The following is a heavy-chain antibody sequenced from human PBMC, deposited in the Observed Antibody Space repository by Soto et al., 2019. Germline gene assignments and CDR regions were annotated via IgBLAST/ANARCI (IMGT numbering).Heavy chain of an antibody. CDR1: GGSISSGCYY. J-gene: IGHJ4*02. CDR2: IYYSGST. Sequence: PSETLSLTCTVSGGSISSGCYYWSWIRQHPGKGLEWIGYIYYSGSTYYNPSLKSRVTISVDTSKNQFSLKLSSVTAADTAVYYCAREHGFTMIVVGLWGQGTLVTVSS. CDR3: AREHGFTMIVVGL. D-gene: IGHD3-22*01. V-gene: IGHV4-31*03.